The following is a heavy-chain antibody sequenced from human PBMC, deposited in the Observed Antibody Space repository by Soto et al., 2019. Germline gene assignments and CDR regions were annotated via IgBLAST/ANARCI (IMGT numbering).Heavy chain of an antibody. CDR1: GFTFSTCA. D-gene: IGHD3-3*01. Sequence: QVQLVESGGGVVQPGGSLRLSCAVSGFTFSTCAMYWVRQAPGKGLEWVAHILSDASNQYYADSVKGRFIISRDTSKNTLCLQMNSLRAEDTAIYYCAKDLTGFWSTDYWGQGTMVTVSS. J-gene: IGHJ4*02. V-gene: IGHV3-30*18. CDR3: AKDLTGFWSTDY. CDR2: ILSDASNQ.